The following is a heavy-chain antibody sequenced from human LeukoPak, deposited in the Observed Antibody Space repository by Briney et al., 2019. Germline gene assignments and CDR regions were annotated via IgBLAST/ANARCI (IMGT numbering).Heavy chain of an antibody. CDR1: GGPFRGFF. CDR2: ISHSGSS. V-gene: IGHV4-34*01. Sequence: PSESLSLTCAVSGGPFRGFFWSWVRQAPGKGLEWIGEISHSGSSNYNPSLKSRITISLHTSKSQFSLRLNSLTAADTAVYYCARGIFYGGRNQYIWFDLWGQGTLVTVSS. D-gene: IGHD4-23*01. CDR3: ARGIFYGGRNQYIWFDL. J-gene: IGHJ5*02.